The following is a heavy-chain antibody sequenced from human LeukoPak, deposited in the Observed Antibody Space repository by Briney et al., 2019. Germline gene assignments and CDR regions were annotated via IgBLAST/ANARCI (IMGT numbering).Heavy chain of an antibody. V-gene: IGHV3-23*01. CDR1: GYTFSSYA. CDR3: AKDLYSYEH. Sequence: KSGGSLRLSCAASGYTFSSYAMSWVRQAPGKGLEWVSAISGSGGSTYYADSVKGRFTISRDNSKNTLYLQMNSLRAEDTAVYYCAKDLYSYEHWGQGTLVTVSS. J-gene: IGHJ4*02. CDR2: ISGSGGST. D-gene: IGHD3-22*01.